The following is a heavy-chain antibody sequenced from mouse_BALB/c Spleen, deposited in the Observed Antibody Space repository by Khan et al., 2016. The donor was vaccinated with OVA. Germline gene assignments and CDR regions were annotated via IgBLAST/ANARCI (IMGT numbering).Heavy chain of an antibody. CDR2: ISPGSGDT. J-gene: IGHJ3*01. D-gene: IGHD1-2*01. Sequence: QVQLQQSGAELARPGASVKLSCKASGYTFTDYYINWVKLRTGQGLEWIGEISPGSGDTYYNERFKGKATLTADKSSSTAYMQLSRLTSEASAVYFCARRNYFGYTFAYWGQGTLVTVSA. CDR3: ARRNYFGYTFAY. V-gene: IGHV1-77*01. CDR1: GYTFTDYY.